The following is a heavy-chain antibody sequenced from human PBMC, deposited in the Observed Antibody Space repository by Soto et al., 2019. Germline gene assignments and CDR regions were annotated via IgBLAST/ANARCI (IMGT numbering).Heavy chain of an antibody. D-gene: IGHD3-22*01. J-gene: IGHJ5*02. CDR1: GGSISSGGYY. CDR2: IYYSGST. V-gene: IGHV4-31*03. CDR3: ACLGAYYHPLDP. Sequence: SETLSLTCTVSGGSISSGGYYWSWIRQHPGKGLEWIGYIYYSGSTYYNPSLKSRVTISVDTSKNQFSLRLSSVTAADTAVYYCACLGAYYHPLDPWGPGTLVTVSS.